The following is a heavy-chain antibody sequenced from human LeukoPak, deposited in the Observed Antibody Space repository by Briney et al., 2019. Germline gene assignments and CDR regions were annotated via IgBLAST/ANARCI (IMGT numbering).Heavy chain of an antibody. CDR1: GYTFTSYA. Sequence: ASVKVSCKASGYTFTSYAMHWVRQAPGQRLEWMGWINAGNGNTKYSQKFQGRVTITADKSTSTAYMELSSLRSEDTAVYYCARYYDSSGYDYWGQGTLVTVSS. V-gene: IGHV1-3*01. J-gene: IGHJ4*02. D-gene: IGHD3-22*01. CDR3: ARYYDSSGYDY. CDR2: INAGNGNT.